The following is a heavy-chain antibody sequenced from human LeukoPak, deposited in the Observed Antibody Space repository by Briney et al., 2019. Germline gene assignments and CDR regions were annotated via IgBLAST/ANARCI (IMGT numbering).Heavy chain of an antibody. CDR1: GYTFTNYY. V-gene: IGHV1-46*01. J-gene: IGHJ4*02. CDR2: INPSGGIT. CDR3: ARVSVGATMLAYFDY. D-gene: IGHD1-26*01. Sequence: ASVKVSCKASGYTFTNYYMHWVRQAPGQGLEWMGIINPSGGITNYAQKFQGRVTMTRDMSTSTVYMELSSLRSEDAAVYYCARVSVGATMLAYFDYWGQGTLVTVSS.